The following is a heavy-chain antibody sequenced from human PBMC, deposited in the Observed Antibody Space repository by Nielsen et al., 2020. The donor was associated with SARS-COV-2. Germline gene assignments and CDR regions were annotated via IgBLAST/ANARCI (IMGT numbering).Heavy chain of an antibody. CDR1: GGSISTGSHY. J-gene: IGHJ4*02. D-gene: IGHD3-22*01. Sequence: SETLSLTCIVSGGSISTGSHYWSWIRQPPGKGLEWIGYIFYRGNTNYKPSLKSRVTISVDTSKNQFSLKLTSVTAADTAVYYCARLSSSGDYLDYWGQGTLVTVSS. CDR2: IFYRGNT. V-gene: IGHV4-61*01. CDR3: ARLSSSGDYLDY.